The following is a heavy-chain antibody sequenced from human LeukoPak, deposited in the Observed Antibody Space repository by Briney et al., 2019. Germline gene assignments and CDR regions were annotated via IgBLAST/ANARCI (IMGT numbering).Heavy chain of an antibody. Sequence: AGGSLRLSCAASGFTFSSYWMSWVRQAPGKGLEWVANMKQDGSEKYYVDSVKGRFTISRDNAKNSLYLQMNSLGAEDTAVYYCAREVLGIYYYDFWSGYYRYFDYWGQGTLVTVSS. D-gene: IGHD3-3*01. CDR3: AREVLGIYYYDFWSGYYRYFDY. CDR2: MKQDGSEK. CDR1: GFTFSSYW. V-gene: IGHV3-7*01. J-gene: IGHJ4*02.